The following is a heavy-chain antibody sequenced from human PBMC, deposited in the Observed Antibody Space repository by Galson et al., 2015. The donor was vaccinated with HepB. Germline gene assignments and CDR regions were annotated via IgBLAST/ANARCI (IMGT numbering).Heavy chain of an antibody. D-gene: IGHD3-10*01. CDR3: ARDRGVRDLDH. CDR1: GLTFSSSG. CDR2: IWSDGSNE. Sequence: SLRLSCAASGLTFSSSGMHWVRQAPGKGLEWVAMIWSDGSNEYYADSVKGRITISRDNSKNTLYLQMNSLRVEDTAVYYCARDRGVRDLDHWGQGTPVTVSS. V-gene: IGHV3-33*08. J-gene: IGHJ4*02.